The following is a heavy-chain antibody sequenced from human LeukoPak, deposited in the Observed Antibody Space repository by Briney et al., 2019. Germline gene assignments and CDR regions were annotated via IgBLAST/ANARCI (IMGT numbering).Heavy chain of an antibody. V-gene: IGHV4-34*01. CDR3: AREGGYSSGWKGNDY. Sequence: SETLSLTCAVYGGSFSGYYWSWIRQPPGKGLEWIGEINHSGSTNYNPSLKSRVTISVDTSKNQLSLKLSSVTAADTAVYYCAREGGYSSGWKGNDYWGQGTLVTVSS. CDR2: INHSGST. D-gene: IGHD6-19*01. J-gene: IGHJ4*02. CDR1: GGSFSGYY.